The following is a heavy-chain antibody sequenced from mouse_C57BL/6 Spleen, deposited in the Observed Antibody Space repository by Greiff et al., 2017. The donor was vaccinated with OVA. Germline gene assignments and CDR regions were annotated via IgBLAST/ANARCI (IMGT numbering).Heavy chain of an antibody. Sequence: VQLQQPGAELVMPGASVKLSCKASGYTFTSYWMHWVKQRPGQGLEWIGEIDPSDSYTNYNQKFKGKSTLTVDKSSSTAYMQLSSLTSEDSAVYYCARGGGPYVDYWGQGTTLTVSS. CDR2: IDPSDSYT. CDR1: GYTFTSYW. V-gene: IGHV1-69*01. CDR3: ARGGGPYVDY. J-gene: IGHJ2*01.